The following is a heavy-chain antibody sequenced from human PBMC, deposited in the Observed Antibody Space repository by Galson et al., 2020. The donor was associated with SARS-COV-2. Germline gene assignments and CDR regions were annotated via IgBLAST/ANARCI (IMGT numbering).Heavy chain of an antibody. CDR2: ISSNGGST. V-gene: IGHV3-64D*08. CDR3: VKEGELRYFDWLLYYYGMDV. CDR1: GFTFSSYA. J-gene: IGHJ6*02. D-gene: IGHD3-9*01. Sequence: GESLKISCSASGFTFSSYAMHWVRQAPGKGLEYVSAISSNGGSTYYADSVKGRFTISRDNSKNTLYLQMSSLRAEDTAVYYCVKEGELRYFDWLLYYYGMDVWGQGTTVTVSS.